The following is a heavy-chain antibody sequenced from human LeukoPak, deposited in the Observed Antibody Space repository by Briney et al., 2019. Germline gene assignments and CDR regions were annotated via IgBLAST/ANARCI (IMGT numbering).Heavy chain of an antibody. CDR3: ARDDGIAAAASRWKDY. CDR1: GYTFTSYG. CDR2: ISAYNGNT. D-gene: IGHD6-13*01. Sequence: GASVKVSCKASGYTFTSYGISWVRQAPGQGLEWMGWISAYNGNTNYAQKLQGRVTMTTDTSTSTAYMELRSLRSDDTAVYYCARDDGIAAAASRWKDYWGQGTLVTVSS. V-gene: IGHV1-18*01. J-gene: IGHJ4*02.